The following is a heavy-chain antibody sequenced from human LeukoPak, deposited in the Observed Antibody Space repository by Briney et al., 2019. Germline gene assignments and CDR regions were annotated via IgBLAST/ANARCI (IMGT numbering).Heavy chain of an antibody. Sequence: GGSLRLSCAASGFTFSSYAMHWVRQAPGKGLEWVAVISYDGSNKYYADSVKGRFTISRDNSKNTLYLQMNSLRAEDTAVYYCARGSTVTTYFDYWGQGTLVTLSS. D-gene: IGHD4-17*01. CDR2: ISYDGSNK. CDR3: ARGSTVTTYFDY. J-gene: IGHJ4*02. CDR1: GFTFSSYA. V-gene: IGHV3-30*04.